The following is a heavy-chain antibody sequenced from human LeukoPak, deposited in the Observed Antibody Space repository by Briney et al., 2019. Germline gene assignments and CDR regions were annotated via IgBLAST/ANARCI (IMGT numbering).Heavy chain of an antibody. J-gene: IGHJ4*02. CDR1: GGSISSYY. CDR3: AKRKTVLRYFDWLFGYFDY. Sequence: ETLSLTCTVSGGSISSYYWSWIRQPPGKGLEWVSAISGSGGSTYYADSVKGRFTISRDNSKNTLYLQMNSLRAEDTAVYYCAKRKTVLRYFDWLFGYFDYWGQGTLVTVSS. CDR2: ISGSGGST. D-gene: IGHD3-9*01. V-gene: IGHV3-23*01.